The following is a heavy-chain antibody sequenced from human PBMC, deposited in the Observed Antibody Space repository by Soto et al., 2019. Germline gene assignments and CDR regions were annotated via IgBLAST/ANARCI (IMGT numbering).Heavy chain of an antibody. Sequence: QDQLVQSGAEVKKPGASVTVSCTASGYSFTNYGITWVRQAPGQGLEWLGWISAFNGNTHYAQKVQGRVTMTTDASTSTAYMELRSLRSDDTAVYYCARDRGVAPPVAGNTHYYYYMDVWGQGTTVTVSS. CDR2: ISAFNGNT. CDR3: ARDRGVAPPVAGNTHYYYYMDV. D-gene: IGHD6-19*01. J-gene: IGHJ6*03. CDR1: GYSFTNYG. V-gene: IGHV1-18*01.